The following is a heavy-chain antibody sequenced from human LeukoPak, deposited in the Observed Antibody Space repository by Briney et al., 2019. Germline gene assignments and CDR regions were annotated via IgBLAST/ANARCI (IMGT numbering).Heavy chain of an antibody. Sequence: SETLSLTCTVSGGSTSSGDYYWSWIRQPPGKGLEWIGYIYYSGSTYYNPSLKSRVTISVDTSKNQFSLKLSSVTAADTAVYYCARDLRWTTHFDYWGQGTLVTVSS. CDR2: IYYSGST. D-gene: IGHD1-14*01. J-gene: IGHJ4*02. CDR3: ARDLRWTTHFDY. V-gene: IGHV4-30-4*01. CDR1: GGSTSSGDYY.